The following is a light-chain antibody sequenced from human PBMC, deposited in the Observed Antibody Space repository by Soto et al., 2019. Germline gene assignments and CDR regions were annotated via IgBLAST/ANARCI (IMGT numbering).Light chain of an antibody. CDR3: SSYAGNNLLV. Sequence: QSALTQPPSASGSPGQSVTISCTGTSSDVGGYNYVSWYQQHPGKAPRLMIYEVNKRPSGVPYRFSGSKSGNTASLPVSGLQADDEAVYYCSSYAGNNLLVFGGGTKVTVL. J-gene: IGLJ2*01. CDR2: EVN. CDR1: SSDVGGYNY. V-gene: IGLV2-8*01.